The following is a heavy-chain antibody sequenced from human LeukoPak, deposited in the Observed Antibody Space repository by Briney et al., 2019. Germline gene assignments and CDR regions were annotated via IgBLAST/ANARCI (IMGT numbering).Heavy chain of an antibody. V-gene: IGHV1-69*01. CDR1: GGTVSSYA. Sequence: SVKVSCKASGGTVSSYAISWVRQAPGQGLEWMGGIIPIFGTANYAQKFQGRVTITADESTSTAYMELSSLRSEDTAVYYCARDSSKSSSWYGDFDYWGQGTLVTVSS. J-gene: IGHJ4*02. D-gene: IGHD6-13*01. CDR2: IIPIFGTA. CDR3: ARDSSKSSSWYGDFDY.